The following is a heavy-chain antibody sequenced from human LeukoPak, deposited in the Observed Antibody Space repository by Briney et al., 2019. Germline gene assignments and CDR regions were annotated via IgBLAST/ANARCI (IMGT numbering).Heavy chain of an antibody. CDR3: ATYDSSGYYFDY. V-gene: IGHV1-24*01. D-gene: IGHD3-22*01. CDR1: GYTLTELS. CDR2: FDPEDGET. J-gene: IGHJ4*02. Sequence: ASAKVSCKVSGYTLTELSMHWVRQAPGKGLEWMGGFDPEDGETIYAQKFQGRVTMTEDTSTDTAYMELSSLRSEDTAVYYCATYDSSGYYFDYWGQGTLVTVSS.